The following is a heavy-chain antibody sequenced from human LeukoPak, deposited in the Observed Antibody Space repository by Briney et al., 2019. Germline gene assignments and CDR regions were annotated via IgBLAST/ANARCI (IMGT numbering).Heavy chain of an antibody. CDR2: IIPILGIA. CDR1: GGTFSSYA. CDR3: ARGPGIAVAGTVDY. J-gene: IGHJ4*02. D-gene: IGHD6-19*01. V-gene: IGHV1-69*04. Sequence: SVKVSCKASGGTFSSYAISWVRQAPGQGLEWMGRIIPILGIANYAQKFQGRVTITADKSTSTAYMELSSLRSEDTAVYYCARGPGIAVAGTVDYWGQGILVTVSS.